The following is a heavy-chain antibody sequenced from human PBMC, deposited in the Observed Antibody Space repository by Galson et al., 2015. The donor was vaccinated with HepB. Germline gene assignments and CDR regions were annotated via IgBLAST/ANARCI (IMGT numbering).Heavy chain of an antibody. CDR2: FDPEDGET. CDR3: ATPDGGATSFDY. D-gene: IGHD1-26*01. J-gene: IGHJ4*02. CDR1: GYTLTELS. V-gene: IGHV1-24*01. Sequence: SVKVSCKVSGYTLTELSMHWVRQAPGKGLEWMGGFDPEDGETIYAQKFQGRVTMTEDTSTDTAYMELSSLRSEDTAVYYCATPDGGATSFDYWGQGTLVTVSS.